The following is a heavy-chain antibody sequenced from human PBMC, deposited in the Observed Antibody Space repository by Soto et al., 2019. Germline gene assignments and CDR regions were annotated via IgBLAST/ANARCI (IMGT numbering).Heavy chain of an antibody. D-gene: IGHD3-22*01. CDR2: ISGSGAST. V-gene: IGHV3-23*01. J-gene: IGHJ6*02. Sequence: GGSLRLSCVGSEFTFSLYVIGWVRQAPGKGPEWVSFISGSGASTYYADSVKGRFAISRDNSKNTVYLQMNNLRPEDTAVYYCARDERSGWGWYVMDVWGQGTTVTVSS. CDR1: EFTFSLYV. CDR3: ARDERSGWGWYVMDV.